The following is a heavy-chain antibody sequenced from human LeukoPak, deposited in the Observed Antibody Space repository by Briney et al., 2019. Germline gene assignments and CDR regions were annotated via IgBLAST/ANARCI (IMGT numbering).Heavy chain of an antibody. CDR2: ISPSGQYT. V-gene: IGHV3-21*01. J-gene: IGHJ4*02. CDR1: GFTLSSFT. CDR3: VSEGGGSYYAMAVY. Sequence: GGSLTLSCAASGFTLSSFTMNWVRQAPGKGLEWVSSISPSGQYTWNADSVKGRFTISRDNAKNSVYLQMNSLRAEDTAVYYCVSEGGGSYYAMAVYWGQGTLVTVSS. D-gene: IGHD1-26*01.